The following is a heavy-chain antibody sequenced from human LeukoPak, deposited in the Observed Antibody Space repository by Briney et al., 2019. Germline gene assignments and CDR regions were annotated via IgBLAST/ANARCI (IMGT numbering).Heavy chain of an antibody. J-gene: IGHJ3*02. CDR1: GFTFSSYE. CDR3: AKDHVSSGWVNAFDI. Sequence: GGSLRLSCAASGFTFSSYEMNWVRQAPGKGLEWVSAISGSGGSTYYADSVKGRFTISRDNSKNTLYLQMNSLRAEDTAVYYCAKDHVSSGWVNAFDIWGQGTMVTVSS. V-gene: IGHV3-23*01. D-gene: IGHD6-19*01. CDR2: ISGSGGST.